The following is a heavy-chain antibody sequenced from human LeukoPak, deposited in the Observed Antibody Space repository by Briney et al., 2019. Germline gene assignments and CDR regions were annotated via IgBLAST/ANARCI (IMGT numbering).Heavy chain of an antibody. CDR2: ITGSGGST. CDR3: ASRYCSGGSCYNRYYFDY. Sequence: GGSLRLSCAASGFTFTNYAMSRVRQAPGKGLEWVSAITGSGGSTYYADSVKGRFTISRDNSKDTLYLQMNSLRAEDTAIYYCASRYCSGGSCYNRYYFDYWGQGTLVTASS. CDR1: GFTFTNYA. J-gene: IGHJ4*02. V-gene: IGHV3-23*01. D-gene: IGHD2-15*01.